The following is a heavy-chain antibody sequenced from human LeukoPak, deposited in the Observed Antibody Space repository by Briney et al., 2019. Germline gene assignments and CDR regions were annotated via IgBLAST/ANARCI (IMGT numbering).Heavy chain of an antibody. CDR3: AKDPGYYDFWSGYYSSHPFDY. J-gene: IGHJ4*02. CDR1: GFTFSSYG. CDR2: IRYDGSNE. V-gene: IGHV3-30*02. D-gene: IGHD3-3*01. Sequence: GGSLRLSCAASGFTFSSYGMHWVRQAPGKGLEWVAFIRYDGSNEYYADSVKGRFTISRDNSKNTLYLQMNSLRAEDTAVYYCAKDPGYYDFWSGYYSSHPFDYWGQGTLVTVSS.